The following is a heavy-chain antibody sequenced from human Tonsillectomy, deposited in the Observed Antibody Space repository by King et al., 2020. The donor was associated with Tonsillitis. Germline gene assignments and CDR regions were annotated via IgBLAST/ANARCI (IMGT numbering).Heavy chain of an antibody. D-gene: IGHD2/OR15-2a*01. Sequence: VQLVESGGGLVQPGGSLRLSCAASGFTFSIYAMSWVRQAPGKGLEWVSTISDSLSTYYADSVKGRFTISRDNSKNTLYLQMNTLRAEDTAVYYCAKPRTTISVAFDIWGQGTMVTVSS. J-gene: IGHJ3*02. CDR1: GFTFSIYA. CDR2: ISDSLST. V-gene: IGHV3-23*04. CDR3: AKPRTTISVAFDI.